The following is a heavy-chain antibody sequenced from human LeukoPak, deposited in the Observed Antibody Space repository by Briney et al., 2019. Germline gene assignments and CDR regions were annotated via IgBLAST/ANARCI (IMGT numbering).Heavy chain of an antibody. CDR1: GFTFSSYG. CDR2: IRYDGSNK. J-gene: IGHJ4*02. CDR3: ASHPTPRGYSGYDPDRYFDY. V-gene: IGHV3-30*02. D-gene: IGHD5-12*01. Sequence: PGGSLRLSCAASGFTFSSYGMHWVRQAPGKGLEWVAFIRYDGSNKHYADSVKGRFTISRDNSKNTLYLQMNSLRAEDTAVYYCASHPTPRGYSGYDPDRYFDYWGQGTLVTVSS.